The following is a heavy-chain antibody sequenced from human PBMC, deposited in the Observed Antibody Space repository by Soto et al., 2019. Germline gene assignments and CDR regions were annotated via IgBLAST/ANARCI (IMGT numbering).Heavy chain of an antibody. J-gene: IGHJ3*02. CDR1: GFTFSSYW. V-gene: IGHV3-74*01. CDR3: AREEDYKGALDM. Sequence: GGSLRLSCAASGFTFSSYWMHWVRQAPGKGLVWVSRINSDGSSTSYADSVKGRFTISRDNAKNTLYLQMNSLRAEDTCVYYCAREEDYKGALDMGGRGTGVPVS. D-gene: IGHD1-20*01. CDR2: INSDGSST.